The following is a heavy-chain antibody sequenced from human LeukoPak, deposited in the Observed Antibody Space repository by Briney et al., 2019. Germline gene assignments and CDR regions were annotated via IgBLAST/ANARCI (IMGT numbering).Heavy chain of an antibody. V-gene: IGHV3-30*04. CDR3: ARERIKDYYYGMDV. CDR2: LSYAGINK. CDR1: EFTFVRYA. D-gene: IGHD3-10*01. J-gene: IGHJ6*02. Sequence: GGSLRLSCAASEFTFVRYAMNWVRQAPGKGLEWVAVLSYAGINKYYADSVKGRFTISSDNSKNTLYLQVNSLRAEDTAVYYCARERIKDYYYGMDVWGQGTTVTVSS.